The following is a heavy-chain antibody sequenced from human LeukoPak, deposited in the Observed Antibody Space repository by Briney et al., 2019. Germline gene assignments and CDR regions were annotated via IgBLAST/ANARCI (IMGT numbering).Heavy chain of an antibody. CDR2: LYFSGTT. Sequence: PSETLSLTCTVSGGSINSASHYWGWIRQPADKGLEWIGRLYFSGTTNYNPSLTSRVTISLDTSKNQFSLKLSSVTAADTAVYYCAAQPDFWGQGTLVTVSS. J-gene: IGHJ4*02. V-gene: IGHV4-61*10. CDR1: GGSINSASHY. D-gene: IGHD5-18*01. CDR3: AAQPDF.